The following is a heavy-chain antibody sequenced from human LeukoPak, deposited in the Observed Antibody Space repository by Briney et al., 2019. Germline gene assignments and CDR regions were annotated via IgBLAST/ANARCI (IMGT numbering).Heavy chain of an antibody. CDR2: TNTNTGNP. CDR3: AREEDWAAATASFDY. D-gene: IGHD6-13*01. V-gene: IGHV7-4-1*02. Sequence: GASVKVSCKASGYTSINYAMNWVRQAPGQGLEWMGWTNTNTGNPTYAQGFTGRFVLSSDTSVTTAYLEISGLKAEDTAVYYCAREEDWAAATASFDYWGEGTLVTVSS. J-gene: IGHJ4*02. CDR1: GYTSINYA.